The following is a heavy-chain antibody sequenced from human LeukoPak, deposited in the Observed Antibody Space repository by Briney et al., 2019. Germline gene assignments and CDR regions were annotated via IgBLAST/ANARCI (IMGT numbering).Heavy chain of an antibody. CDR2: IRYDGSNK. CDR3: ARGSDIVVVPAAIRGRTLDY. Sequence: GGSLRLSCAASGFTFSSYGMHWVRQAPGKGLEWVAFIRYDGSNKYYADSVKGRFTISRDNSKNTLYLQMNSLRAEDTAVYYCARGSDIVVVPAAIRGRTLDYWGQGTLVTVSS. V-gene: IGHV3-30*02. D-gene: IGHD2-2*02. CDR1: GFTFSSYG. J-gene: IGHJ4*02.